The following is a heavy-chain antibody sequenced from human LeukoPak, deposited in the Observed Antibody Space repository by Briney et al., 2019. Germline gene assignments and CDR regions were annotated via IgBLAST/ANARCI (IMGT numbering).Heavy chain of an antibody. J-gene: IGHJ4*02. CDR1: GGTISSGGYY. Sequence: SETLSLTCTVSGGTISSGGYYWIWIRQQPGTGLEWLGYIYSTGNTYYNPSLKSRVTMSAVTSKNQFSLRLTSVTAADTAVYYCARGGLYAFHFWGQGTLVTVSS. D-gene: IGHD5/OR15-5a*01. V-gene: IGHV4-31*03. CDR3: ARGGLYAFHF. CDR2: IYSTGNT.